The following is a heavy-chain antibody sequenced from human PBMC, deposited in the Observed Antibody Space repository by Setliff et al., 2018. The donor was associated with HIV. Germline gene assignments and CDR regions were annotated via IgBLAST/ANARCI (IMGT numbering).Heavy chain of an antibody. CDR3: ARDSGDDYSDYYYYGMDV. V-gene: IGHV1-18*01. Sequence: ASVKVSCKASGYTFTSYGISWVRQAPGQGLEWMGWISAYNGNTNYAQKLQGRATMTTDTSTSTAYMELSSLRSEDTALYYCARDSGDDYSDYYYYGMDVWGQGTTVTVSS. CDR1: GYTFTSYG. J-gene: IGHJ6*02. D-gene: IGHD4-4*01. CDR2: ISAYNGNT.